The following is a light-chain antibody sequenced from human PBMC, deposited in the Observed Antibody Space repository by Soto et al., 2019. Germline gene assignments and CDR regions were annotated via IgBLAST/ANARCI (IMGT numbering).Light chain of an antibody. Sequence: QSALTQPASVSGSPGQSITISCTGTSSDVGNYNYVSWYQQHPAKAPKLMIFEVSNRPSGISSRFSGSKSGNTASLTISGLQAEDEADYYCSSYTSSSNYVFGTGTKVTVL. CDR1: SSDVGNYNY. V-gene: IGLV2-14*01. J-gene: IGLJ1*01. CDR3: SSYTSSSNYV. CDR2: EVS.